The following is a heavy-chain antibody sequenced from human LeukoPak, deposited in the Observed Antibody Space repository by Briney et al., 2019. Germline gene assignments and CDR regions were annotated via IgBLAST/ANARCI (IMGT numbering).Heavy chain of an antibody. D-gene: IGHD3-10*01. CDR1: GYTFTSYY. V-gene: IGHV1-46*01. CDR3: ARDGLIRRFGDIVGYYYYMDV. Sequence: ASVKVSCKASGYTFTSYYMHWVRQAPGQGLEWMGIINPSGGSTSYAQKFQGRVTMTRDTSTSTVYMELSSLRSEDTAVYYCARDGLIRRFGDIVGYYYYMDVWGKGTTVSISS. CDR2: INPSGGST. J-gene: IGHJ6*03.